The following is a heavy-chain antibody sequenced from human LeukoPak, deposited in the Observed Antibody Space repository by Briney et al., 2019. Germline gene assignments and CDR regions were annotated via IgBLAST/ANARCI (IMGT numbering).Heavy chain of an antibody. J-gene: IGHJ4*02. CDR2: VYYRRST. V-gene: IGHV4-39*01. Sequence: PSETLSLTCTVSGGSIISSNYYWGWIRQPPGKGLEWIGNVYYRRSTYYNPSLKSRVTISVDASKNQVSLKLRSVTAADTAVYYCARHVRGYSSSWYYFDYWGQGTLVTVSS. CDR3: ARHVRGYSSSWYYFDY. D-gene: IGHD6-13*01. CDR1: GGSIISSNYY.